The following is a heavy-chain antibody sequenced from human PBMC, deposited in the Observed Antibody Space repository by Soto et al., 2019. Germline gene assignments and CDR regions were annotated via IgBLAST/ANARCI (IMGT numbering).Heavy chain of an antibody. CDR3: ARLPWADYGGIFDP. J-gene: IGHJ5*02. D-gene: IGHD4-17*01. V-gene: IGHV4-59*01. CDR2: IYYSGST. CDR1: GGSTSTYC. Sequence: SETLSLTCTVSGGSTSTYCWSWIRHPPGKKLEWIGYIYYSGSTNYNPSLKSRVTISVDTSKNQFSLKLYSVTTADTAMYYCARLPWADYGGIFDPWGQGTLVTVSS.